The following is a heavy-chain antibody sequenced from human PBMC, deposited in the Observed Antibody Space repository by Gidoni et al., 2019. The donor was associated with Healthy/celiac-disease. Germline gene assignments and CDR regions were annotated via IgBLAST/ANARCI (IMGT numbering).Heavy chain of an antibody. CDR1: AYSFTSDW. Sequence: EVQLVQSGAEVKKPGESLTIACKGSAYSFTSDWIGWVRQMPGKCLEWMGIIYPGDSDTRYSPAFQGQVTISADKSISTAYLQWSSLKASDTAMYYCARALERNPAPDYWGQGTLVTVSS. J-gene: IGHJ4*02. CDR2: IYPGDSDT. CDR3: ARALERNPAPDY. V-gene: IGHV5-51*01. D-gene: IGHD1-1*01.